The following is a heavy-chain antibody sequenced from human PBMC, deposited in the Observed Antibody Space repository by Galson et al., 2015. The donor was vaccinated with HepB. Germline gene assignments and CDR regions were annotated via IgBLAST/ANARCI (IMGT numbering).Heavy chain of an antibody. CDR1: GFTFSSYA. D-gene: IGHD6-13*01. J-gene: IGHJ4*02. Sequence: SLRLSCAASGFTFSSYAMSWVRQAPGKGLEWVSTISASGGSTYYADSVKGRFTISRDNSKNTLYLQMDSLRAEDTAVYYCAKADNSSWPRFCDYWGQGTLVTVSS. CDR3: AKADNSSWPRFCDY. CDR2: ISASGGST. V-gene: IGHV3-23*01.